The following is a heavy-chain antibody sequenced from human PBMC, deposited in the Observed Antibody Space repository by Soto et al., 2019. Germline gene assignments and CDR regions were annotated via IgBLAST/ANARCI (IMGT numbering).Heavy chain of an antibody. CDR3: VKVTPLLSDKGFDS. Sequence: VGSLRLSCAGSGFTFSNCGMSWVRQAPGKGPECVSVISGSGATTYYADSVKGRFTIFRDNSKNTLFLQMNSLTADDTAVYYCVKVTPLLSDKGFDSWGQGALVTVSS. D-gene: IGHD5-18*01. V-gene: IGHV3-23*01. CDR1: GFTFSNCG. J-gene: IGHJ4*02. CDR2: ISGSGATT.